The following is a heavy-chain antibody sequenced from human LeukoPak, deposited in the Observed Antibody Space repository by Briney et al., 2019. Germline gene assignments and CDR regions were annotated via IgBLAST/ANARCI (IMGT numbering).Heavy chain of an antibody. Sequence: GESLKISCKGSGYSFTSYWIGWERQMPGKGLEWMGIIYPGDSDTRYSPSFQGQVTISADKSISTAYLQWSSLKASDTAMYYCARFSASYSGSYYHWGQGTLVTVSS. CDR1: GYSFTSYW. V-gene: IGHV5-51*01. CDR2: IYPGDSDT. J-gene: IGHJ5*02. CDR3: ARFSASYSGSYYH. D-gene: IGHD1-26*01.